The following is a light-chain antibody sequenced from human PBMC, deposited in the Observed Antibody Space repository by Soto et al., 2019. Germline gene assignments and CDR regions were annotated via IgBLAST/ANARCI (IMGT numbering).Light chain of an antibody. CDR2: KAS. CDR1: QSISSW. Sequence: DIQMTQSPSTLSGSVGDRVTISCRGSQSISSWLAWYQQKPGKAPKVLIYKASSLESGVPSRFSGSGSGTEFTLTISSLQPDDFATYYCQQYNSYSSWTFGQGTKVDIK. J-gene: IGKJ1*01. V-gene: IGKV1-5*03. CDR3: QQYNSYSSWT.